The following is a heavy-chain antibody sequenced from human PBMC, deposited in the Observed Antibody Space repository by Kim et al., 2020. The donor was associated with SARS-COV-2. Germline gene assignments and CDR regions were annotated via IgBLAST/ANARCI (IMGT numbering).Heavy chain of an antibody. CDR1: GFAFSSYA. D-gene: IGHD2-2*01. J-gene: IGHJ4*02. V-gene: IGHV3-23*01. Sequence: GGSLRLSCAASGFAFSSYAMSWVRQAPGKGLEWVSSISGGGDSTYYADSVKGRFTISRDNSENTLYLQINGLRAEDTAVFYCARCRHSTSTSCAPLDSWGQGTRVTVSS. CDR3: ARCRHSTSTSCAPLDS. CDR2: ISGGGDST.